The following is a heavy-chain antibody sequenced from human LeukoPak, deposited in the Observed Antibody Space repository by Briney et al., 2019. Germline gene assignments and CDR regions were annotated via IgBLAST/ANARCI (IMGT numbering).Heavy chain of an antibody. J-gene: IGHJ4*02. D-gene: IGHD2-15*01. Sequence: PSETLSLTCTVSGCSISSYYWSWIRQPPGKGLEWLGYIYYDGSTNYNPSLKSRVTMSVDTSKNQFYLKLSSVTAADTAVYYCARGDCSGGNCYSTGLFDFWGQGTLVTVSS. V-gene: IGHV4-59*13. CDR2: IYYDGST. CDR3: ARGDCSGGNCYSTGLFDF. CDR1: GCSISSYY.